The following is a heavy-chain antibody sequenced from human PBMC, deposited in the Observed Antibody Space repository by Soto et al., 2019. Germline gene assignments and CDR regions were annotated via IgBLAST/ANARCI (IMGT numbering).Heavy chain of an antibody. Sequence: EVQLVESGGGLVKPGGSLRLSCAASGFSISNAWMHWVRQAPGKGLVWGGRVKSKAAGGTADYAAPVKGRFTISRADSAKTQYLQMNSLYLEVTGVYLCNTYPDFWGGHTPLWGQGTLVTVSS. CDR3: NTYPDFWGGHTPL. J-gene: IGHJ4*02. CDR2: VKSKAAGGTA. V-gene: IGHV3-15*07. D-gene: IGHD3-3*01. CDR1: GFSISNAW.